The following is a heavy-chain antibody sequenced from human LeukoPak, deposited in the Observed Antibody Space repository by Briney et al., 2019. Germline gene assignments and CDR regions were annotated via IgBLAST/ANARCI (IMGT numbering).Heavy chain of an antibody. J-gene: IGHJ5*02. Sequence: SETLSLTCTVSGGXISSYYCSWIRQPPGKGREWIGYIYYSGSTSYNPSLKSRVTISVDTSRNQFSLKLSSVTAADTAVYYCAGMIRGVPLDWFDPWGQGTLVTVSS. D-gene: IGHD3-10*01. V-gene: IGHV4-59*08. CDR2: IYYSGST. CDR3: AGMIRGVPLDWFDP. CDR1: GGXISSYY.